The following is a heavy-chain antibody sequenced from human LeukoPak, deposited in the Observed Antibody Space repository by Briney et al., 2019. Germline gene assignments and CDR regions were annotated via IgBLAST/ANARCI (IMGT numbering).Heavy chain of an antibody. Sequence: ASVKVSCKASGYTFTGYYMHWVGQAPGQGLEWMGWINPNNGDTHYAQKFQGTVTMTRDTSISTAYMEFSSLRSDDTAVYYCAGGVAGVYFYYYMDVWGKGTTVTVSS. J-gene: IGHJ6*03. V-gene: IGHV1-2*02. D-gene: IGHD1-14*01. CDR2: INPNNGDT. CDR3: AGGVAGVYFYYYMDV. CDR1: GYTFTGYY.